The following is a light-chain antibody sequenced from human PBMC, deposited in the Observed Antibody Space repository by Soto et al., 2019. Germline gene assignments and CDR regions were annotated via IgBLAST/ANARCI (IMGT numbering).Light chain of an antibody. V-gene: IGKV3-20*01. Sequence: EIVLTQSPGTLSLSPGERATLFCRASQSVSSYLAWYQQKPGQAPRLLIYGASTRATGIPARFSGSGSGTDFTLTISSLEPEDFALYYCQQYGSSPQTFGQGTKVDI. CDR3: QQYGSSPQT. CDR1: QSVSSY. J-gene: IGKJ1*01. CDR2: GAS.